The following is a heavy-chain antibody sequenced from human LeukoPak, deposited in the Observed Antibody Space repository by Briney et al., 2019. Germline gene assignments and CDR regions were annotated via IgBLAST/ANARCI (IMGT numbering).Heavy chain of an antibody. CDR1: GFTFSNAW. CDR2: IKSKTDDGTT. CDR3: TTAWGAFDI. D-gene: IGHD3-16*01. Sequence: GGSLRLSCAASGFTFSNAWMSWVRQAPGKGLEWVGRIKSKTDDGTTDYAAPVKGRFTISRDDSKNTLYLQMNSLKTEDTAVYYCTTAWGAFDIWGQGTMVTVSS. J-gene: IGHJ3*02. V-gene: IGHV3-15*01.